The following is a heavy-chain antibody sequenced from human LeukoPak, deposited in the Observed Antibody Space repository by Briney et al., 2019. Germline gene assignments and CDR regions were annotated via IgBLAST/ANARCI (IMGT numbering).Heavy chain of an antibody. Sequence: GRSLRLSCAASGYTFSSNGMHWVRQAPGKGLEWVAVIWFDGSRTYYADSVKGRFTISRDNSENILYLQMNSLRAEDTAPYFCARILGGCIGTTCYAIPPDYWGQGTQVTVSS. CDR2: IWFDGSRT. CDR1: GYTFSSNG. D-gene: IGHD2-2*01. CDR3: ARILGGCIGTTCYAIPPDY. J-gene: IGHJ4*02. V-gene: IGHV3-33*01.